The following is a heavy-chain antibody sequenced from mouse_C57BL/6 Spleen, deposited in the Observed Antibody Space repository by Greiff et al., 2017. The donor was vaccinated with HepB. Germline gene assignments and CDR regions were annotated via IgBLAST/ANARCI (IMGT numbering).Heavy chain of an antibody. CDR3: ASYGSSYWYFDG. V-gene: IGHV1-59*01. Sequence: QVQLQQPGAELVRPGTSVKLSCKASGYTFTSYWMHWVKQRPGQGLEWIGVIDPSDSYTNYNQKFKGKATLTVDTSSSTAYMQLSSLTSEDSAVYYCASYGSSYWYFDGWGTGTTVTVSS. J-gene: IGHJ1*03. D-gene: IGHD1-1*01. CDR2: IDPSDSYT. CDR1: GYTFTSYW.